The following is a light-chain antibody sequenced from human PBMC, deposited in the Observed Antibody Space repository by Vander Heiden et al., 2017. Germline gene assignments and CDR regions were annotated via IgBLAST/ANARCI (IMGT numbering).Light chain of an antibody. J-gene: IGKJ1*01. CDR2: KAS. CDR3: QQYNSYSWT. Sequence: DTQMTQSPSTLSASVGDRVTITCRASQSISSWLAWYQQKPGKAPKLLIYKASSLESGVPSRFSGSGSGTEFTLTISSLQPDDFATYYCQQYNSYSWTFDQGTKVEIK. CDR1: QSISSW. V-gene: IGKV1-5*03.